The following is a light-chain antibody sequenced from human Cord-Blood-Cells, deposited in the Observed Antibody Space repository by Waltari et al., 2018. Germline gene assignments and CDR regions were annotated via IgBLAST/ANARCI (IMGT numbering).Light chain of an antibody. CDR1: LSVLYSANNKNY. Sequence: DIVMTQSPASLAVSVGARATMNCKSRLSVLYSANNKNYLAWYQQKPAQPRKLLFYWAASRESGLPDRFSSSGSGTEFTRTISSLQAEDVAVYYCQQYYSTPYIFGQATKLEIK. J-gene: IGKJ2*01. CDR3: QQYYSTPYI. V-gene: IGKV4-1*01. CDR2: WAA.